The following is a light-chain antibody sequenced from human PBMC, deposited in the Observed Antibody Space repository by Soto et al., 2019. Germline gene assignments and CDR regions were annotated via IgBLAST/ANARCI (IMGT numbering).Light chain of an antibody. Sequence: QSVLTQPASVSGSPGQSITISCTGTSSDVGGYNYVSWYQQHPGKAPKLMIYEVSYRPSGVSNRFSGSKSGNTASLTISGLQAEDEADYYCTSYTSSSTLAFGGGTKLTAL. CDR1: SSDVGGYNY. CDR3: TSYTSSSTLA. J-gene: IGLJ2*01. CDR2: EVS. V-gene: IGLV2-14*01.